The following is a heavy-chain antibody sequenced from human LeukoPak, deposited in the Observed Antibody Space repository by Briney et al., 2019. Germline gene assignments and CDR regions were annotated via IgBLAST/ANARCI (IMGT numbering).Heavy chain of an antibody. CDR3: ARDLSSGITMIVVPSYFDY. D-gene: IGHD3-22*01. CDR2: IYHSGGI. J-gene: IGHJ4*02. Sequence: PSETLSLTCTVSGYSISSGYYWGWIRQPPGKGLEWIGNIYHSGGIYYNPSLKSRVTISVDTSKNQFSLKLSSVTAADTAVYYCARDLSSGITMIVVPSYFDYWGQGTLVTVSS. CDR1: GYSISSGYY. V-gene: IGHV4-38-2*02.